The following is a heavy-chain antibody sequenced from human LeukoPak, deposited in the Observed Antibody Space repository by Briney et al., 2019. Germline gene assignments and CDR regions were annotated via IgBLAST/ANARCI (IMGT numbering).Heavy chain of an antibody. D-gene: IGHD2-21*02. CDR1: GFILSSYG. CDR3: ARAMQPQGDNHAFDI. J-gene: IGHJ3*02. CDR2: LLYDGTNT. Sequence: GRSLRLSCAASGFILSSYGMRWVRQAPGKGLEWVAVLLYDGTNTYYADSVKGRFTISRDNSKITLYLQMNSLRVEDTAVYYCARAMQPQGDNHAFDIWGQGTMVTVSS. V-gene: IGHV3-30*03.